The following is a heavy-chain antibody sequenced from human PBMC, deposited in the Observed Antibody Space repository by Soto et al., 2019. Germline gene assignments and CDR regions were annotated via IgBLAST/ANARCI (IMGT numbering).Heavy chain of an antibody. CDR3: ASDRLYSSGGY. J-gene: IGHJ4*02. Sequence: QVQLVQSGAEVKKPGSSVKVSCKASGGTFSSYTISWVRQAPGQGLEWMGRIIPILGIANYAQKFHGRVTITADKSTSTAYMELSSMRSEDTAVYYCASDRLYSSGGYWGQGTLVTVSS. CDR2: IIPILGIA. CDR1: GGTFSSYT. V-gene: IGHV1-69*02. D-gene: IGHD6-19*01.